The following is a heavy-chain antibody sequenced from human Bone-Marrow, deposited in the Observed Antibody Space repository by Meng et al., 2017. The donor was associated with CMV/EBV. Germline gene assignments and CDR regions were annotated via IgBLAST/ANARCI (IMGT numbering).Heavy chain of an antibody. D-gene: IGHD3-3*01. CDR2: ISSSSSYI. J-gene: IGHJ4*02. V-gene: IGHV3-21*01. CDR1: GFTFSSYS. Sequence: GGPLRLSCAASGFTFSSYSMNWVRQAPGKGLEWVSSISSSSSYIYYADSVKGRFTISRDNAKNSLYLQMNSLRAEDTAVYYCARDPSTIFGVKYPYYFDYWGPGTLVTGSS. CDR3: ARDPSTIFGVKYPYYFDY.